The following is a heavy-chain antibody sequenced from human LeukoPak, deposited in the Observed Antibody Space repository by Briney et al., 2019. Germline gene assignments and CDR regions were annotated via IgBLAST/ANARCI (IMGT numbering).Heavy chain of an antibody. CDR3: ARQFLEWFNYYYYGMDV. CDR2: INHSGST. Sequence: SETLSLTCAVYGGSFSGYYWSWIRQPPGKGLEWIGEINHSGSTNYNPSLKSRVTISVDTSKNQFSLKLSSVTAADTAVYYCARQFLEWFNYYYYGMDVWGQGTTVTVSS. J-gene: IGHJ6*02. CDR1: GGSFSGYY. V-gene: IGHV4-34*01. D-gene: IGHD3-3*01.